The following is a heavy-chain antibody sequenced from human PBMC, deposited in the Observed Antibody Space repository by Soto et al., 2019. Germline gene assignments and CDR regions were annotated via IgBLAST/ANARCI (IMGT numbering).Heavy chain of an antibody. J-gene: IGHJ4*02. CDR2: IYGGGNGP. CDR1: GFTFSDFA. Sequence: EVQVLESGGGLVQPGGSLRLSCAATGFTFSDFAMCWVRQAPGKGLEWVSRIYGGGNGPHYADSVKGRVTISRDNSKNTLYLQMNRLRAEDTDVYYCAKMEGMDPWAYSFDYWGQGTLVTVSS. V-gene: IGHV3-23*01. D-gene: IGHD2-2*03. CDR3: AKMEGMDPWAYSFDY.